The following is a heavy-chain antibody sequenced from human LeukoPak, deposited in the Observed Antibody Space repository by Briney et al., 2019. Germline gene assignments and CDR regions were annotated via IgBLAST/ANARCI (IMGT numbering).Heavy chain of an antibody. CDR3: ARWGTYSSSWLGAFDI. D-gene: IGHD6-13*01. J-gene: IGHJ3*02. Sequence: GGSLRLSCAASGFTFSTYWMSWVRQAPGKGLEWVANIKQDGSEKYYLDSVKGRFTTSRDNAKNSLHLQMNSLRAEDTAVYYCARWGTYSSSWLGAFDIWGQGTMVTVSS. CDR1: GFTFSTYW. CDR2: IKQDGSEK. V-gene: IGHV3-7*05.